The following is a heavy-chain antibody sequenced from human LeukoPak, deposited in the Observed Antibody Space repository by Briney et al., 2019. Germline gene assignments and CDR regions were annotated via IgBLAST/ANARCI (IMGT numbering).Heavy chain of an antibody. CDR2: IYTSGST. Sequence: SETLSLTCTVSGGSISSYYWSWIRQPPGKGLEWIGRIYTSGSTNYNPSLKSRVTISVDTSKNQFSLKLSSVTAADTAVYYCASSIVGATDFDYWGQGTLVTVSS. D-gene: IGHD1-26*01. V-gene: IGHV4-4*08. CDR1: GGSISSYY. J-gene: IGHJ4*02. CDR3: ASSIVGATDFDY.